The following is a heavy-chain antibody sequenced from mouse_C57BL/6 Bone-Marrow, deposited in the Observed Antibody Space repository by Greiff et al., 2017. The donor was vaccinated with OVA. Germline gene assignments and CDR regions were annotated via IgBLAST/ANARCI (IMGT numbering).Heavy chain of an antibody. CDR2: IDPSDSYT. CDR1: GYTFTSYW. D-gene: IGHD2-4*01. Sequence: VKLQQPGAELVRPGTSVKLSCKASGYTFTSYWMHWVKQRPGQGLEWIGVIDPSDSYTNYNEKFKGKATLTVDTASSTADMQLSSLTSEDSAVYCCRAYDYDWAMGYWGRGTAVTVSS. CDR3: RAYDYDWAMGY. V-gene: IGHV1-59*01. J-gene: IGHJ4*01.